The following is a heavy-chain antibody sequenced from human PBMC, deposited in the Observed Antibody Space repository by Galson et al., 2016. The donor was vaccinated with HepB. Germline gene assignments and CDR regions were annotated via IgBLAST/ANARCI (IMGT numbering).Heavy chain of an antibody. D-gene: IGHD2-2*02. CDR3: ARRSPISPGAIDV. CDR1: GGHFSGYF. Sequence: ETLSLTCGVNGGHFSGYFWTWIRQTPGKGLEWLGEINHRGNSNYNPSLPGRVAISVHSSKYQFSLQLNSVTAADTAVYYCARRSPISPGAIDVWGQGTMVTVSS. CDR2: INHRGNS. J-gene: IGHJ3*01. V-gene: IGHV4-34*01.